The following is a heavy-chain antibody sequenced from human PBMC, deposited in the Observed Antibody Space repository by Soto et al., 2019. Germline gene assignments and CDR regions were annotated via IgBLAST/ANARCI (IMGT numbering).Heavy chain of an antibody. D-gene: IGHD6-13*01. CDR3: ASRHSSPYFDY. CDR2: IYHSGSI. CDR1: GGSISSGGYS. Sequence: SETLSLTCAVSGGSISSGGYSWSWIRQPPGKGLEWIGYIYHSGSIYYNPSLKSRVTISVDRSKNQFSLKLNSVTAADTAVYYCASRHSSPYFDYWGQGTLVTVSS. V-gene: IGHV4-30-2*01. J-gene: IGHJ4*02.